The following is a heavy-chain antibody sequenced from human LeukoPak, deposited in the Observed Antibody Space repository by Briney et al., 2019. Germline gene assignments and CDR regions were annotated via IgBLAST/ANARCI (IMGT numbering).Heavy chain of an antibody. CDR2: IYPGNSDT. D-gene: IGHD6-19*01. Sequence: GEPLKISCKGSGYNFTRYWIGWVRQMPGKGLEWMGVIYPGNSDTKFSPSFQGHVTISADRSISTAFLQFNSLRASDTAMYYCARQLQNGWYYFDYWGRGTLVTVSS. CDR1: GYNFTRYW. V-gene: IGHV5-51*01. J-gene: IGHJ4*02. CDR3: ARQLQNGWYYFDY.